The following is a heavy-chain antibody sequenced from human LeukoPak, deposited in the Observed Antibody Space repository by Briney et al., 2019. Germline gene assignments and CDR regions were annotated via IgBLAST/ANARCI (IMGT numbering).Heavy chain of an antibody. D-gene: IGHD3-3*01. CDR1: GYTFIGYY. Sequence: GASVKVSCKASGYTFIGYYMHWVRQAPGQGLEWMGWINPNSGGTNYAQKFQGRVTMTRDTSTSTVYMELSSLRSEDTAVYYCATTYYDFWSGYYILGYWGQGTLVTVSS. CDR2: INPNSGGT. J-gene: IGHJ4*02. V-gene: IGHV1-2*02. CDR3: ATTYYDFWSGYYILGY.